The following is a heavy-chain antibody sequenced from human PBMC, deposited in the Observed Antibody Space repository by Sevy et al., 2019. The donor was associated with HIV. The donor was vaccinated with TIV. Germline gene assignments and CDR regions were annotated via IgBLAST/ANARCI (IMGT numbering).Heavy chain of an antibody. CDR3: ARDSIAVAGGTN. V-gene: IGHV4-31*03. D-gene: IGHD6-19*01. CDR2: IYYSGST. Sequence: SDTLSLTCTVSGGSISSGGYYWSWIRQHPGKGLEWIGYIYYSGSTYYNPSLKSRVTISVDTSKNQFSLKLSSVTAADTAVYYCARDSIAVAGGTNWGQGTLVTVSS. J-gene: IGHJ4*02. CDR1: GGSISSGGYY.